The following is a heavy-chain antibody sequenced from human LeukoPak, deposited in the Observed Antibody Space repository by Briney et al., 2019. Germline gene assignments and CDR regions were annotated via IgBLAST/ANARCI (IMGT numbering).Heavy chain of an antibody. Sequence: ASVKVSCKASGGTFSSYAISWVRQAPGQGLEWMGGIIPIFGTANYAQKFQGRVTITADESTSTAYMELRSLRSDDTAVYYCARDYGYYYDSSGYFDYWGQGTLVTVSS. CDR2: IIPIFGTA. D-gene: IGHD3-22*01. CDR1: GGTFSSYA. J-gene: IGHJ4*02. V-gene: IGHV1-69*13. CDR3: ARDYGYYYDSSGYFDY.